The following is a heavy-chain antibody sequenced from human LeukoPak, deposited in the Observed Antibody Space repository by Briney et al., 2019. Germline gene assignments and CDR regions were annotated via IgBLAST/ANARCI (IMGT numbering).Heavy chain of an antibody. Sequence: PGRSRRLSCAASGLTFSSYNMHWVRQAPGKGLEWVAVISYDVNHKYYANSVKGRLTISRDNSKNTLYLQMNGLRADDTAVYYCAKGYDYRSGAGSFDYWGQETMVTAFS. V-gene: IGHV3-30*18. D-gene: IGHD3-10*01. CDR1: GLTFSSYN. J-gene: IGHJ4*02. CDR3: AKGYDYRSGAGSFDY. CDR2: ISYDVNHK.